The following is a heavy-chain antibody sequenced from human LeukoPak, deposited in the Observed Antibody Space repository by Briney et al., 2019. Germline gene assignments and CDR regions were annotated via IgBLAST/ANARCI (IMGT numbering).Heavy chain of an antibody. CDR2: ISGSGGST. V-gene: IGHV3-23*01. J-gene: IGHJ4*02. CDR3: AKDRDFWSGYFLV. D-gene: IGHD3-3*01. Sequence: GGSLRLSCAASGFTLSSYAMSWVRQAPGKGLEWVSAISGSGGSTYYADSVKGRFTISRDNSKNTLYLQMNSLRAEDTAVYYCAKDRDFWSGYFLVWGQGTLVTVSS. CDR1: GFTLSSYA.